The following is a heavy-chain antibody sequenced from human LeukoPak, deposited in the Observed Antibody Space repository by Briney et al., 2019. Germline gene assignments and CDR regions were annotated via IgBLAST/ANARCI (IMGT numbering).Heavy chain of an antibody. CDR3: ARRRDSGSLQHFDY. D-gene: IGHD1-26*01. CDR2: ISTGSYYI. Sequence: PGGSLRLSCAASGFTFSSFTMTWVRQAPGKGLEWVSSISTGSYYIYYADSVKGRFTISRDNAQNSLFLQMDSLRAEDTAVYYCARRRDSGSLQHFDYWGQGTLVTVST. J-gene: IGHJ4*02. CDR1: GFTFSSFT. V-gene: IGHV3-21*04.